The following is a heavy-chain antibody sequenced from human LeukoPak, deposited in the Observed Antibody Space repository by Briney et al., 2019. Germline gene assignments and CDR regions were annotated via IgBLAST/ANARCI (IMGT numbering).Heavy chain of an antibody. CDR1: GFTFSGSA. CDR3: TMYYDILTGYSTYYFDY. J-gene: IGHJ4*02. Sequence: GGSLRLSCAASGFTFSGSAMHWVRQASGKGLEWVGRIRSKGNSYATAYAASVKGRFTISRDDSKNTAYLQMNSLKTENTAVYYCTMYYDILTGYSTYYFDYWGQGTLVTVSS. V-gene: IGHV3-73*01. D-gene: IGHD3-9*01. CDR2: IRSKGNSYAT.